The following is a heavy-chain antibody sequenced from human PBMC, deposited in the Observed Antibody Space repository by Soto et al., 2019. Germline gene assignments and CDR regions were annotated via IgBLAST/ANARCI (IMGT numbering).Heavy chain of an antibody. V-gene: IGHV1-18*01. J-gene: IGHJ4*02. CDR1: GYTFTSYG. Sequence: GASVKVSCKASGYTFTSYGISWVRQAPGQGLEWMGWISAYNGNTNYAQKLQGRVTMTTDTSTSTAYMELRSLRSDDTAVYYCARFQSPFRYFDWLPSPTPAPFDYWGQGTLVTVSS. D-gene: IGHD3-9*01. CDR3: ARFQSPFRYFDWLPSPTPAPFDY. CDR2: ISAYNGNT.